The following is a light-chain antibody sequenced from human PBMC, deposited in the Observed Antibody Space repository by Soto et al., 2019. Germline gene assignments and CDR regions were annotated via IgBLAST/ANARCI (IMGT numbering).Light chain of an antibody. J-gene: IGKJ5*01. CDR1: QGINTF. CDR3: QQLNSYPIT. Sequence: IQLTQSPSSLSASVGDRVTITCRASQGINTFLAWYQQKPGKAPKLLIHAASTLQSGVPSRFSGSGSGTDFTLTISSLQSEDFATYYCQQLNSYPITFGQGTRLEIK. V-gene: IGKV1-9*01. CDR2: AAS.